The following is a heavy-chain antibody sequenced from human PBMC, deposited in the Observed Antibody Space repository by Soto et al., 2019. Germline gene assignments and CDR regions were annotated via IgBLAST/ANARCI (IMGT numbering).Heavy chain of an antibody. CDR2: ISGSGGST. V-gene: IGHV3-23*01. Sequence: EVQLLESGGGLVQPGGSLRLSCAASGFTFSSYAMSWVRQAPGKGLEWVSAISGSGGSTYYADSVKGRFTISRDNSKNTXXXXXNSLRAEXXXXXXXXXXXXXXVAGVHFGYWGQGTLVTVSS. CDR3: XXXXXXXVAGVHFGY. D-gene: IGHD6-19*01. J-gene: IGHJ4*02. CDR1: GFTFSSYA.